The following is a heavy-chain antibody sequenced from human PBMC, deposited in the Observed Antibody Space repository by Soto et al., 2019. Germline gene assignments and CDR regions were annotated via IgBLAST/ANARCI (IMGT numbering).Heavy chain of an antibody. J-gene: IGHJ3*02. CDR3: AKSHLRYSSSPAVYAFDI. V-gene: IGHV3-23*01. D-gene: IGHD6-6*01. CDR2: ISGSGGST. Sequence: GGSLRLSCAASGFTFSSYAMSWVRQAPGKGLEWVSAISGSGGSTYYADSVKGRFTISRDNSKNTLYLQMNSLRAEDTAVYYCAKSHLRYSSSPAVYAFDIWGQGTMVTVSS. CDR1: GFTFSSYA.